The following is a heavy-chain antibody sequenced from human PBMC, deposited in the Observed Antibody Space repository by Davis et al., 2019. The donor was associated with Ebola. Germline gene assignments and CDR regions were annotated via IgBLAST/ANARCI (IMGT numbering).Heavy chain of an antibody. Sequence: GGSLRLSCAASGFTFSSYTMSWVRQAPGKGLEWVGRIKSKTDGGTPDYAAPVKGRFIISRDDSKNTLYLQMNSLKTEDTAVYYCTFYGDYAGYWGRGTLVTVSS. J-gene: IGHJ4*02. CDR3: TFYGDYAGY. CDR2: IKSKTDGGTP. CDR1: GFTFSSYT. D-gene: IGHD4-17*01. V-gene: IGHV3-15*01.